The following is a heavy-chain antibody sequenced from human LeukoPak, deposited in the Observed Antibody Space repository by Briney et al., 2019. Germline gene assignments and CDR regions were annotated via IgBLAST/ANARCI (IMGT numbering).Heavy chain of an antibody. D-gene: IGHD6-19*01. CDR3: ASVRRSGWYHTFDY. CDR1: GGSISSYY. J-gene: IGHJ4*02. V-gene: IGHV4-59*01. CDR2: IYYSGST. Sequence: KPSETLSLTCTVSGGSISSYYWSWIRQPPGKGLEWIGYIYYSGSTNYNPSLKSRVTISVDTSKNQFSLKLSSVTAADTAVYYCASVRRSGWYHTFDYWGQGTLVTVSS.